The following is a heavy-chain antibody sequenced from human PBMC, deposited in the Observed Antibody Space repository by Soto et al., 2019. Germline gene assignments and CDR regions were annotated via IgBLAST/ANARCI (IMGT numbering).Heavy chain of an antibody. D-gene: IGHD6-6*01. J-gene: IGHJ4*02. CDR1: GFTFSSYS. Sequence: EVQLVESGGGLVKPGGSLRLSAASGFTFSSYSMNWVRQAPGKGLEWVSSISSSSSYIYYADSVKGRFTISRDNAKNSLYLQMNSLRAEDTAVYYCARDLYSSSARYFDYWGQGTLVTVSS. CDR3: ARDLYSSSARYFDY. CDR2: ISSSSSYI. V-gene: IGHV3-21*01.